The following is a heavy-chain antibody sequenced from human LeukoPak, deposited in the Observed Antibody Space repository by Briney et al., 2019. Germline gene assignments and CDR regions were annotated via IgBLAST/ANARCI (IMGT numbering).Heavy chain of an antibody. CDR3: VRDRAEGRAWVEFDP. J-gene: IGHJ5*02. CDR2: LYSNGGE. V-gene: IGHV3-66*03. Sequence: PGGSLRLSCVASGFSVSSYGMSWVRQAPGKAPEWVSLLYSNGGEYYADSVQGRFIISRDNSKNTLYLQMNNLRVEDTAVYHCVRDRAEGRAWVEFDPWGQGTVVTVSS. CDR1: GFSVSSYG.